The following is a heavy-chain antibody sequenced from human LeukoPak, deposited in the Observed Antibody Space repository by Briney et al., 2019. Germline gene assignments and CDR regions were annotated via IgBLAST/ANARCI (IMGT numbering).Heavy chain of an antibody. CDR2: ISGSGGST. CDR1: GFTFSSYA. Sequence: GGSLRLSCAASGFTFSSYAMSWVRQAPGKGLEWVSAISGSGGSTYYADSVKGRFTISRDNSKNTLYLQMNSLRAGDTAVYYCARGSSGYSSSWRPFDYWGQGTLVTVSS. CDR3: ARGSSGYSSSWRPFDY. J-gene: IGHJ4*02. V-gene: IGHV3-23*01. D-gene: IGHD6-13*01.